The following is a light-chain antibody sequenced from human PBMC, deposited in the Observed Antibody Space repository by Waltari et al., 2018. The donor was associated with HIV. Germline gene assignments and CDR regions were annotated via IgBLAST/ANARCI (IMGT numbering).Light chain of an antibody. J-gene: IGKJ4*01. CDR3: QKYNSVVS. CDR2: SAS. Sequence: DFQMTQSPSSLSASVGERVTITCRASQDIRHYVAWSQQKSGRVPKLLIHSASTLQSGVPSRCSGTGSGTEFTLSISSLQPDDVATYYCQKYNSVVSFGGGTKVEI. V-gene: IGKV1-27*01. CDR1: QDIRHY.